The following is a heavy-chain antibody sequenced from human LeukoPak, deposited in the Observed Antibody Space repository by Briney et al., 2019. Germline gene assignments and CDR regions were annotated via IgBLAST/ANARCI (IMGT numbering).Heavy chain of an antibody. CDR3: ARRGDRPYSSSWYGGANYGMDV. Sequence: PSETLSLTCTVSGGSISSSSYYWGWIRQPPGKGLEWIGSIYYSGSTYYNPSLKSRVTISVDTSKNQFSLKLSSVTAADTAVYYCARRGDRPYSSSWYGGANYGMDVWGQGTTVTVSS. J-gene: IGHJ6*02. CDR1: GGSISSSSYY. CDR2: IYYSGST. V-gene: IGHV4-39*01. D-gene: IGHD6-13*01.